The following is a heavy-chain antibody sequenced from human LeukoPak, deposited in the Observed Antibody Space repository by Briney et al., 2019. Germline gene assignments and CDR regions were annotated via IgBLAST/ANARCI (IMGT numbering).Heavy chain of an antibody. CDR1: GFISNRAW. CDR2: IKEDGSEK. Sequence: PGGSLRLSGAASGFISNRAWMSWVRQAPGKGLEWVANIKEDGSEKYYVDSVKGRFTISRDIAKNSLYLQMNSLRAEDTAVYYCARNQDWGQGTLVTVSS. V-gene: IGHV3-7*01. J-gene: IGHJ4*02. CDR3: ARNQD.